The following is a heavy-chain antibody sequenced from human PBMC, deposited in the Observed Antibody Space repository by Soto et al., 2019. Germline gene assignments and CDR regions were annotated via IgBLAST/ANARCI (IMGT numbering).Heavy chain of an antibody. CDR3: TKYGGSPWYYFNY. CDR1: GFSVSGNY. Sequence: EVHLVESGGGLVQPGGSLRLSCAVSGFSVSGNYMSWVRQAPGQGPECVSVIYSGGSTYYADAVKGRVTISRDNSKNTVYLQMNSLRAEDTALYFCTKYGGSPWYYFNYWGQGTLVTVSS. V-gene: IGHV3-66*01. D-gene: IGHD1-26*01. J-gene: IGHJ4*02. CDR2: IYSGGST.